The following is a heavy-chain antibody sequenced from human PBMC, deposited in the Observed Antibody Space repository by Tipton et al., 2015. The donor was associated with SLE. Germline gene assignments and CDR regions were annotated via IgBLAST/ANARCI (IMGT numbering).Heavy chain of an antibody. CDR3: ARDQSNDSYYYYMDV. CDR1: GHSISTTYY. V-gene: IGHV4-59*01. CDR2: IYYSGST. J-gene: IGHJ6*03. Sequence: TLSLTCTVSGHSISTTYYWGWIRQPPGKGLEWIGYIYYSGSTNYNPSLKSRVTISVDTSKNQFSLKLSSVTAADTAVYYCARDQSNDSYYYYMDVRGKGTTVTVSS.